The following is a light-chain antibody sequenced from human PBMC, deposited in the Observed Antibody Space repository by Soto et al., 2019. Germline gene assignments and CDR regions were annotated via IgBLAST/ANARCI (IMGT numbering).Light chain of an antibody. V-gene: IGKV3-15*01. CDR2: SAS. CDR3: QQYKGWPTT. CDR1: QSLSST. Sequence: EIVMTQSPATLSVSLGERATLSCRASQSLSSTVAWYQQRFGQAPRLLIYSASTRATGVPVRFSGSGSGTDFTLTITSLQYEDFGVYYCQQYKGWPTTFGQGTKVEV. J-gene: IGKJ1*01.